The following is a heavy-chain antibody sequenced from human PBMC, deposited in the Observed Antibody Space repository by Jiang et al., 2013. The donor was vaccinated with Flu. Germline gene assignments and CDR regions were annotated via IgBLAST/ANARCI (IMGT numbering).Heavy chain of an antibody. D-gene: IGHD2-21*02. CDR2: IVPIFPTP. CDR3: ARDKRENCGGDCFFHYFHL. CDR1: GGNFKTYV. J-gene: IGHJ4*02. V-gene: IGHV1-69*01. Sequence: SVKVSCKASGGNFKTYVINWVRQAPGHGLEWLGGIVPIFPTPDYAHNFQGRLTITADESTNTAYMELSSLTSEDTAVYFCARDKRENCGGDCFFHYFHLWGQGTLVTVSS.